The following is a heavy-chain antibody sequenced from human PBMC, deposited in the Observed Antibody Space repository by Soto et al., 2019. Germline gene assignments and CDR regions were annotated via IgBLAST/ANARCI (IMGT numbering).Heavy chain of an antibody. Sequence: GGSLRLSCAASGFTFSSYEMNWVRQAPGKGLEWVSYISSSGSTIYYADSVKGRFTISRDNAKNSLYLQMNSLRAEDTAVYYCARERDRCSGGSCYSEAFDIWGQGTMVTVSS. V-gene: IGHV3-48*03. J-gene: IGHJ3*02. CDR3: ARERDRCSGGSCYSEAFDI. CDR2: ISSSGSTI. CDR1: GFTFSSYE. D-gene: IGHD2-15*01.